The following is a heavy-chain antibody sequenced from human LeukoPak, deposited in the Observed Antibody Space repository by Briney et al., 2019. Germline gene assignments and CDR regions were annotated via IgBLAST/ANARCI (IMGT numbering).Heavy chain of an antibody. V-gene: IGHV3-30*02. CDR1: GFTFSSYG. CDR2: IRYDGSNK. CDR3: AKAPSGYDYTFDY. Sequence: GGSLRLSCAASGFTFSSYGMHWVRQAPGKGLEWVAFIRYDGSNKYYADSVKGRFTISRDNSKNTLYLQMNSLRAEDTAVYYCAKAPSGYDYTFDYWGQGTLVTVSS. D-gene: IGHD5-12*01. J-gene: IGHJ4*02.